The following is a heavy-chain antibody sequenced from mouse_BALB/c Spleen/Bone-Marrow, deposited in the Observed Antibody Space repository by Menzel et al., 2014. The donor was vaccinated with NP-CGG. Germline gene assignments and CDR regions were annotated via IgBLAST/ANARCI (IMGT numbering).Heavy chain of an antibody. CDR1: GFNIKDTY. Sequence: VQLQQSGAELVKPGASVKSSCTPSGFNIKDTYMHWVKQRPEQGLEWIGRIDPANGNTKYDPKFQGKATITADTSSNTAYLQLSSLTSEDTAVYYCAYGSSYDYFDYWGQGTTLTVSS. CDR3: AYGSSYDYFDY. CDR2: IDPANGNT. D-gene: IGHD1-1*01. V-gene: IGHV14-3*02. J-gene: IGHJ2*01.